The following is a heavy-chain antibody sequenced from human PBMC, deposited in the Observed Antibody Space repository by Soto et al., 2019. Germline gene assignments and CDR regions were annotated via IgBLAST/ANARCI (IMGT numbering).Heavy chain of an antibody. D-gene: IGHD2-15*01. CDR3: AKVELDIVVVVAAKGIDY. Sequence: GGSLRLSCAASGFTFSSYAMSWVRQAPGKGLEWVSAISGSGGSTYYADSVKGRFTISRDNSKNTLYLQMNSMRAEDTAVYYCAKVELDIVVVVAAKGIDYWGQGTLVTVSS. J-gene: IGHJ4*02. V-gene: IGHV3-23*01. CDR1: GFTFSSYA. CDR2: ISGSGGST.